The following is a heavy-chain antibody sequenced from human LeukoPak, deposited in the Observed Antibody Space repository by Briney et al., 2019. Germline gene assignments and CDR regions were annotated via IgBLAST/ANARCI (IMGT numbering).Heavy chain of an antibody. CDR3: TRDTSLSLPGGFDY. D-gene: IGHD3-16*02. CDR1: GFTFSSYS. Sequence: EGSLRLSCAASGFTFSSYSMNWVRQAPGKGLEWVSTISSSSTYIYYADSVKGRFTISRDNAKNSLSLQMNSLRAEDTAVYYCTRDTSLSLPGGFDYWGQGTLVTVSS. J-gene: IGHJ4*02. V-gene: IGHV3-21*01. CDR2: ISSSSTYI.